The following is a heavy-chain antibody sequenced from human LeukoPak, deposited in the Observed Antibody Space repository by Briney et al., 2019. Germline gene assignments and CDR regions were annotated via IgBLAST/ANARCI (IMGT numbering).Heavy chain of an antibody. D-gene: IGHD6-6*01. CDR2: ISSSSSYI. CDR3: ASHSSSDYYYYGMDV. V-gene: IGHV3-21*01. CDR1: GFTFSSYS. J-gene: IGHJ6*02. Sequence: GGSLTLSCAASGFTFSSYSMNWVRQAPGKGLEWVSSISSSSSYIYYGDSVKGRFTISRDNAKNSLYLQMNNLRAEDTAVYYCASHSSSDYYYYGMDVWGQGTTVTVSS.